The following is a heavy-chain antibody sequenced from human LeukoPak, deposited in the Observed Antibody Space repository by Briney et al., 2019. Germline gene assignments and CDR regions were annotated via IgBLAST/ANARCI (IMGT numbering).Heavy chain of an antibody. CDR3: ARDPLPLRGWGGWDTAMPQW. V-gene: IGHV3-23*01. D-gene: IGHD5-18*01. CDR2: ISGGGSST. CDR1: GFTFSTYV. J-gene: IGHJ4*02. Sequence: PGGSLRLSCAASGFTFSTYVMGWVRQAPGKGLEWVSAISGGGSSTYYADSVKGRFTISRDNSKNTLYLQMNSLRAEDTAVYYCARDPLPLRGWGGWDTAMPQWWGQGTLVTVSS.